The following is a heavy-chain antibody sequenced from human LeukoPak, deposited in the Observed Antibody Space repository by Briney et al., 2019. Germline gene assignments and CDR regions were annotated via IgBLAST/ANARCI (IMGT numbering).Heavy chain of an antibody. Sequence: PGGSLRLSCAASGFTFSSYSMNWVRQAPGKGLEWVSSISSSGSYIYYADSVKGRFTISRDNAKNSLYLQMNSLRAEDTAVYYCASLLIAAAATDYWGQGTLVTVSS. V-gene: IGHV3-21*01. CDR1: GFTFSSYS. CDR3: ASLLIAAAATDY. CDR2: ISSSGSYI. J-gene: IGHJ4*02. D-gene: IGHD6-13*01.